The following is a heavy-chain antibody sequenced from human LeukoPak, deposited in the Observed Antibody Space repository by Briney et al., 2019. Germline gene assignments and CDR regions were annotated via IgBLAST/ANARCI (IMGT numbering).Heavy chain of an antibody. Sequence: GGSLRLSCAASGFTFSSYAMHWVRQAPGKGLEWVAVISYDGSNKYYADSVKGRFSISRDNSKNTLYLQMNSLRAEDTAVYYCARAPGIAAAATNWGQGTLVTVSS. J-gene: IGHJ4*02. V-gene: IGHV3-30-3*01. CDR2: ISYDGSNK. CDR1: GFTFSSYA. D-gene: IGHD6-13*01. CDR3: ARAPGIAAAATN.